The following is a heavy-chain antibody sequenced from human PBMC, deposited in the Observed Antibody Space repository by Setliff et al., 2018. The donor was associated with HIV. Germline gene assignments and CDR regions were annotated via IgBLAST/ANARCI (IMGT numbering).Heavy chain of an antibody. CDR1: GYTFTYYY. CDR3: ALASIVSTARWNH. CDR2: INPNSGAT. Sequence: ASVKVSCKASGYTFTYYYLHWLRQAPGQGLEWMGWINPNSGATNYAQSFQGRVTMTRDTSISTAYMDLSSLTSDDTAVYYCALASIVSTARWNHWGRGTTVTVS. V-gene: IGHV1-2*02. J-gene: IGHJ4*02. D-gene: IGHD1-26*01.